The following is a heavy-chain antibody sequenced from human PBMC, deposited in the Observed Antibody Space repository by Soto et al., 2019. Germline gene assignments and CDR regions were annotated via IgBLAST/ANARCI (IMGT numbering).Heavy chain of an antibody. D-gene: IGHD6-13*01. V-gene: IGHV4-34*01. CDR3: ARVDQQLVHWFDP. CDR1: GGSFSGYY. CDR2: INHSGST. J-gene: IGHJ5*02. Sequence: SETLSLTCAVYGGSFSGYYWSWIRQPPGKGLEWIGEINHSGSTNYNPSLKSRVTISVDTSKNQFSLKLSSVPAADTAVYYCARVDQQLVHWFDPWGQGTLVTVSS.